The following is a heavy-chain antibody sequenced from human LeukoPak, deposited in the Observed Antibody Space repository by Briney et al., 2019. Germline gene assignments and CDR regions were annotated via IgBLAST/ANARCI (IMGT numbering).Heavy chain of an antibody. CDR2: IKQDGSEK. J-gene: IGHJ6*02. Sequence: GGSLRLSCAASGFTFSSYWMSWVRQAPGKGLEWVANIKQDGSEKYYVDSVKGRFTISRDNAKNSLYLQMNSLRAEDTAVYYCASHYCSSTSCYRYYYYYGMDVRGQGTTVTVSS. V-gene: IGHV3-7*01. D-gene: IGHD2-2*01. CDR1: GFTFSSYW. CDR3: ASHYCSSTSCYRYYYYYGMDV.